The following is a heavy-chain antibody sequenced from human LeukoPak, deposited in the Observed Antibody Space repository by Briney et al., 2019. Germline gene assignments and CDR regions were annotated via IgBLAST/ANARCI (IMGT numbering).Heavy chain of an antibody. CDR3: ARVVAGRRFDL. CDR1: GGSISSYH. CDR2: IYYSGST. D-gene: IGHD6-19*01. Sequence: SETLSLTCTVSGGSISSYHWSWIRQPPGKGLEWIGYIYYSGSTNYNPSLKSRVTISVDTSKNQFSLKVNSVTAADTAVYYCARVVAGRRFDLWGQGTLVTVSS. J-gene: IGHJ5*02. V-gene: IGHV4-59*01.